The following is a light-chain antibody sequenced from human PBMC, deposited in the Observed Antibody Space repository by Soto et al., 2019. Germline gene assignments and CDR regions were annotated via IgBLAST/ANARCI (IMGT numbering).Light chain of an antibody. CDR2: DVS. Sequence: ALTQPASVSGSPGQSITISCTGTSSDVGAYNYVSWYQQHPGKVPKLMIYDVSDRPSGVSNRFSGSKSGNTASLTISGLQAEDEADYYCSSFTRSNSYVFGTGPKLTVL. V-gene: IGLV2-14*03. J-gene: IGLJ1*01. CDR1: SSDVGAYNY. CDR3: SSFTRSNSYV.